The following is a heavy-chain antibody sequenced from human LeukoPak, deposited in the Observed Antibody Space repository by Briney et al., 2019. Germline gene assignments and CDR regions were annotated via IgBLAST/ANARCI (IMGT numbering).Heavy chain of an antibody. Sequence: GGSLRLSCAASGFTFSSYAMSWVRQAPGKGLEWVSAISGSGGSTYYADSVKGRFTISRDNSKNTLYLQMNSLRAEDTAVYYCARDPGYAIYYFDYWGQGLLVTVSS. CDR3: ARDPGYAIYYFDY. J-gene: IGHJ4*02. CDR1: GFTFSSYA. V-gene: IGHV3-23*01. D-gene: IGHD3-9*01. CDR2: ISGSGGST.